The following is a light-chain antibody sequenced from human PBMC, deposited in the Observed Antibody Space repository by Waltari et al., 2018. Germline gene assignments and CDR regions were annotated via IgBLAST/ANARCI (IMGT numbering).Light chain of an antibody. J-gene: IGKJ1*01. CDR3: MQSTHWPPWT. V-gene: IGKV2-30*02. CDR2: MVS. Sequence: DVVMTQSPLSLPVTLGQPASISCRSSVSLVHTDGNTYLHWFQQRTGQSPRRLIYMVSQRDCGVPDRFSGSVSGTDFTLKISRVESEDVGIYYCMQSTHWPPWTFGQGTKVEIK. CDR1: VSLVHTDGNTY.